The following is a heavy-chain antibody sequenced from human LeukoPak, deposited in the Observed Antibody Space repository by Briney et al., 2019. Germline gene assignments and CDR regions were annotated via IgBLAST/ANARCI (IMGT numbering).Heavy chain of an antibody. J-gene: IGHJ2*01. CDR3: ARRVRVTAIRGDWYLDL. Sequence: GGSLRLSCAASGFTFSDYYMSWVRQAPGKGLEWISYISSSGSTTYYADSVKGRFTISRDNAKNSLYLQMNSLRAEDTAVYYCARRVRVTAIRGDWYLDLWGRGTLVTVSS. CDR2: ISSSGSTT. D-gene: IGHD2-21*02. CDR1: GFTFSDYY. V-gene: IGHV3-11*01.